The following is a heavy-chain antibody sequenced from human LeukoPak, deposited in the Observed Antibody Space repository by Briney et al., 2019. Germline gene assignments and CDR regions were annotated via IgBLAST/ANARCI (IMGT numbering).Heavy chain of an antibody. Sequence: SETLSLTCTVSGGSISSSTYYWTWIRQPPGKGLEYIGYIFYSGSTNYNPSLKSRVTISVDTSKNQFSLRLSSVTAADTAVYFCARLRDTYGYRLIDYWGQGTLVTVSS. CDR2: IFYSGST. V-gene: IGHV4-61*01. D-gene: IGHD5-18*01. J-gene: IGHJ4*02. CDR1: GGSISSSTYY. CDR3: ARLRDTYGYRLIDY.